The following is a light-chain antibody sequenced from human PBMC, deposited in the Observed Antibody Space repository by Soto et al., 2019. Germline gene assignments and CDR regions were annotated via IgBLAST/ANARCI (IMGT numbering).Light chain of an antibody. CDR1: QDIRSD. CDR2: ATS. Sequence: AIQVTQSPSSLSASVGDRVTITCRASQDIRSDLGWYQQKPGKAPKLLIFATSTLQSGVPSRFSGTGPGTDFTLTISSLQPEDFATYYCLQDFNYPWTFGQGTKVDIK. V-gene: IGKV1-6*01. J-gene: IGKJ1*01. CDR3: LQDFNYPWT.